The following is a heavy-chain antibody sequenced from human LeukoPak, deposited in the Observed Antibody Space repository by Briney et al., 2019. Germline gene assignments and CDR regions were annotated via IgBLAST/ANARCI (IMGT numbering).Heavy chain of an antibody. Sequence: GGSLRLSCAASGFTFRNYVIHWVRQAPGKGLEWVAVTSSDLNVKLYADSVKGRFTISRDNFRSTLYLQMNSLRPEDTAIYYCAREGYYGSGSPPSLYFDYWGQGTLVTVSS. V-gene: IGHV3-30-3*01. CDR3: AREGYYGSGSPPSLYFDY. CDR2: TSSDLNVK. D-gene: IGHD3-10*01. CDR1: GFTFRNYV. J-gene: IGHJ4*02.